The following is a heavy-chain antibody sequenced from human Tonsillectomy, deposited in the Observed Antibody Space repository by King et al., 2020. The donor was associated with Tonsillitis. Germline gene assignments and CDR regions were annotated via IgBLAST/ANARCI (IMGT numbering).Heavy chain of an antibody. Sequence: QLVQSGGGLVQPGGSLRLSCAASGFTFSSYSMYWVRQAPGKGLEWVSYISSSSSTIYYADSVKGRFSISRDNAKNSLYLQMNSLRAEDTAVYYCARTGGHPWGQGTLVTVSS. V-gene: IGHV3-48*01. CDR3: ARTGGHP. D-gene: IGHD1-26*01. CDR2: ISSSSSTI. J-gene: IGHJ5*02. CDR1: GFTFSSYS.